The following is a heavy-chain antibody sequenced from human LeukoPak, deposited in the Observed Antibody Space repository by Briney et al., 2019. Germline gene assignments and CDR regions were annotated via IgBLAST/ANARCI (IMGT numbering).Heavy chain of an antibody. J-gene: IGHJ4*02. D-gene: IGHD6-19*01. CDR2: IKQDGSEK. CDR1: GFTFSSYW. V-gene: IGHV3-7*01. CDR3: AREVGQYSSGWLSSEYYFDY. Sequence: PGGSLRLSCAASGFTFSSYWMSWVRQAPGKGLEWVANIKQDGSEKYYVDSVKGRFTISRDNAKNSLYLQMNSLRAEDTAVYYCAREVGQYSSGWLSSEYYFDYWGQGTLVTVSS.